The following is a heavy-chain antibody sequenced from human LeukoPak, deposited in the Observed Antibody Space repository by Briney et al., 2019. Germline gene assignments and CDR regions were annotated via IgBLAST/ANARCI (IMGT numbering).Heavy chain of an antibody. Sequence: SVNVSCKCCTGAFDNYAVNWVRQAPGQGREGMGAIIPIFETTNYAPKFQGRITITADGSTGTAYMDLSSLRSEDTAIYYCARSLRVYGDFDYWGQGTQVIAS. CDR2: IIPIFETT. CDR1: TGAFDNYA. V-gene: IGHV1-69*13. CDR3: ARSLRVYGDFDY. J-gene: IGHJ4*02. D-gene: IGHD2-8*01.